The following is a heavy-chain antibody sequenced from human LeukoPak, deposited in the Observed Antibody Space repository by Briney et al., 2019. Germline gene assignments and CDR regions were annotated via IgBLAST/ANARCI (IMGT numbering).Heavy chain of an antibody. CDR2: ISSSGDIK. V-gene: IGHV3-11*01. CDR3: AREIVAGTFDY. CDR1: GFTFSEYY. Sequence: GGSLRLSCVASGFTFSEYYMSWIRQAPGKGPEWISDISSSGDIKSYGGSVGGRFTISRDNSMDSLYLQMDSLRAEDTAVYYCAREIVAGTFDYWGQETLLTVAS. J-gene: IGHJ4*02. D-gene: IGHD6-19*01.